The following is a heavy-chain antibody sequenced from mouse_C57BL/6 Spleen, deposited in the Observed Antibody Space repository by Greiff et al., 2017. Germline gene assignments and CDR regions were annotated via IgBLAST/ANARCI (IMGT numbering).Heavy chain of an antibody. D-gene: IGHD3-1*01. CDR3: AGQGLGDWFAY. V-gene: IGHV5-6*01. CDR1: GFTFSSYG. CDR2: ISSGGSYT. Sequence: EVKLMESGGDLVKPGGSLKLSCAASGFTFSSYGMSWVRQTPDKRLEWVATISSGGSYTYYPDSVKGRFTISRDNAKNTLYRQMSSLKSEYTAMYYCAGQGLGDWFAYWGQGTLVTVSA. J-gene: IGHJ3*01.